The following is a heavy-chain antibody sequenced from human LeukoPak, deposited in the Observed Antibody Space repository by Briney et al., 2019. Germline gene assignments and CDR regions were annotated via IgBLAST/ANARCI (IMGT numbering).Heavy chain of an antibody. Sequence: ASVKVSCKASGYTFTSYYIHWVRQAPGQGLEWMGTINPSSGMTVFAQKFQGRATMARDTSTSTVYMELTSLRSEDTAVYYCARAHAEGGCYHGLDVWGQGTTVTVSS. CDR1: GYTFTSYY. V-gene: IGHV1-46*01. CDR3: ARAHAEGGCYHGLDV. J-gene: IGHJ6*02. D-gene: IGHD3-16*01. CDR2: INPSSGMT.